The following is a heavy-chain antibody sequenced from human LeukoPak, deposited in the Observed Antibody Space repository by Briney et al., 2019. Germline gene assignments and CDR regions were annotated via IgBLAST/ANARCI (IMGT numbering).Heavy chain of an antibody. CDR1: GFTVSSDH. J-gene: IGHJ4*02. CDR2: TYRGGTT. CDR3: ARVLGSPSYFDD. Sequence: GGSLRLSCAASGFTVSSDHMSWVRQSPGKGLEWVSVTYRGGTTYYADFVKDRFSTSRDTSKNTLDLQMNSLRAEDTAVYYCARVLGSPSYFDDWGQGTLVTVSS. D-gene: IGHD6-6*01. V-gene: IGHV3-66*01.